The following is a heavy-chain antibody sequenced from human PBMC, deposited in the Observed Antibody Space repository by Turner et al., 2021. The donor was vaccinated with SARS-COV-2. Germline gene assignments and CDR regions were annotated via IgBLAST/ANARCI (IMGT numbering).Heavy chain of an antibody. CDR1: GYTLTELS. CDR2: FDPEDGET. Sequence: QVQLVQSGAEVKKPGASVKVSFKVSGYTLTELSMHWVRQAPGKGLEWMGGFDPEDGETIYAQKFQGRVTMTEDTSTDTAYMELSSLRSEDTAVYYCATGVAVTGTPSAYYYYYGMDVWGQGTTVTVSS. V-gene: IGHV1-24*01. D-gene: IGHD6-19*01. CDR3: ATGVAVTGTPSAYYYYYGMDV. J-gene: IGHJ6*02.